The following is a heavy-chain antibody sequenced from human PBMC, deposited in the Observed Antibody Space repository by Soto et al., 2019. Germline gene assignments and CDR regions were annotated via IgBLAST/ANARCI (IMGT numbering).Heavy chain of an antibody. CDR3: AKGTAMEMYYGMDV. CDR1: GFTFDDYT. J-gene: IGHJ6*02. Sequence: EVRLVESGGVVVQPGGSLRLSCAASGFTFDDYTMHWVRQAPGKGLEWVSLISWDGGSTYYADSVKGRFTISRDNSKNSLYLQMNSLRTEDTALYYCAKGTAMEMYYGMDVWGQGTTVTVSS. D-gene: IGHD5-18*01. V-gene: IGHV3-43*01. CDR2: ISWDGGST.